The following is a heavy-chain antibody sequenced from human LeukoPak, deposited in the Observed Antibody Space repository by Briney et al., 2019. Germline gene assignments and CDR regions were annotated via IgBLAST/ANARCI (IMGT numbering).Heavy chain of an antibody. CDR1: GYTFTNNG. CDR2: ISIYNGNT. CDR3: ARITYDFWSGYYMPDDP. V-gene: IGHV1-18*01. Sequence: ASVKVSCKASGYTFTNNGISWVRQAPGQGLEWMGWISIYNGNTDYAQKLRGRVTMTTDTSTSTAYMELRSLRSDDTAVYYCARITYDFWSGYYMPDDPWGQGTLVTVSS. J-gene: IGHJ5*02. D-gene: IGHD3-3*01.